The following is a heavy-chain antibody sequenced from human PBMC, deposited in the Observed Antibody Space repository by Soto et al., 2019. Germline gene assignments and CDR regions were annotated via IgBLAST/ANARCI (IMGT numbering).Heavy chain of an antibody. CDR2: INSDGSRV. CDR1: GFTFSSYW. D-gene: IGHD3-22*01. V-gene: IGHV3-74*01. J-gene: IGHJ4*02. CDR3: ARGGSGAYYQDY. Sequence: EVQLVESGGDLVQPGGSLRLSCAASGFTFSSYWMHWVRQVPGKGLVWVSRINSDGSRVNYADSVKGRFAISRDNAKNTLYLHVNSLTVEDTAVYSCARGGSGAYYQDYWGRGTLVTVSS.